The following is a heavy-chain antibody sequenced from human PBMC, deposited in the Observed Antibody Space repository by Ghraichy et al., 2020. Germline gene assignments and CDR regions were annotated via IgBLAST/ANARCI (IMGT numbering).Heavy chain of an antibody. V-gene: IGHV2-5*01. CDR3: THMGRHIVVVPTVGFDY. Sequence: SGPTLVKPTQTLTLTCTFSGFSLSTSGVAVGWIRQPPGKALEWLALIYWNEDKRYSPSLRSRLTITKDTSKNQVVLTMTNMDPVDTATYYWTHMGRHIVVVPTVGFDYWGQGTLVTVSS. J-gene: IGHJ4*02. D-gene: IGHD2-2*01. CDR1: GFSLSTSGVA. CDR2: IYWNEDK.